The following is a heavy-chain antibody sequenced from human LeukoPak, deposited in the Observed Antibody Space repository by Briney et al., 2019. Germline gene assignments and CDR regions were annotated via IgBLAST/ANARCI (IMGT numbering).Heavy chain of an antibody. V-gene: IGHV3-9*03. D-gene: IGHD7-27*01. Sequence: GRSLRLSSAASGFTFDDYAMHWVRQAPGKGLEWVSGISWNSGSIGYADSVKGRFTISRDNAKNSLYLQMNSLRAEDMALYYCARRSGEGGYFDYWGQGTLVTVSS. J-gene: IGHJ4*02. CDR3: ARRSGEGGYFDY. CDR2: ISWNSGSI. CDR1: GFTFDDYA.